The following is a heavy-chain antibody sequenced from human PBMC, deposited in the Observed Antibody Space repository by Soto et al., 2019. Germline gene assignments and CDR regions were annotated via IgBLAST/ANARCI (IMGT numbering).Heavy chain of an antibody. CDR1: GGSFSGYY. CDR3: ARPKRRLYSSSSGGFDY. J-gene: IGHJ4*02. Sequence: SETLSLTCAVYGGSFSGYYWSWIRQPPGKGLEWIGEINHSGSTNYNPSLKSRVTISVDTSKNQFSLKLSSVTAADTAVYYCARPKRRLYSSSSGGFDYWGQGTLVTVSS. D-gene: IGHD6-6*01. CDR2: INHSGST. V-gene: IGHV4-34*01.